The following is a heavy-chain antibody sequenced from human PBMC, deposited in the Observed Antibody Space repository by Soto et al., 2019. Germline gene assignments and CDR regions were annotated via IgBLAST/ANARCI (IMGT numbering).Heavy chain of an antibody. CDR2: ISYDASTT. V-gene: IGHV3-30*18. D-gene: IGHD2-15*01. CDR1: GLIFSTYG. Sequence: QVQLVESGGGVVQPGRSLRLSCAASGLIFSTYGMHWVRQAPGKGLEWVAVISYDASTTYYADSVKGRFTISRDNSKNIVYLQMNSLRTEDMAVYYCTKESNNHISKSKWSFDYWGQGTLVTVSS. J-gene: IGHJ4*02. CDR3: TKESNNHISKSKWSFDY.